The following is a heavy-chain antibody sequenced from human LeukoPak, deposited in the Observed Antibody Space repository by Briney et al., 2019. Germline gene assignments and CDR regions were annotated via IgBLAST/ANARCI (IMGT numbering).Heavy chain of an antibody. CDR1: GYTFTSCD. D-gene: IGHD6-19*01. V-gene: IGHV1-8*01. CDR3: TRGSSGRRDN. CDR2: MNPNSGNT. Sequence: ASVKVSCKASGYTFTSCDINWVRQPTGQGLEWMGWMNPNSGNTGYGQSFQGRITMTRDISIGTAYMELSNLTSEDTAIYYCTRGSSGRRDNWGQGTLVTVSA. J-gene: IGHJ4*02.